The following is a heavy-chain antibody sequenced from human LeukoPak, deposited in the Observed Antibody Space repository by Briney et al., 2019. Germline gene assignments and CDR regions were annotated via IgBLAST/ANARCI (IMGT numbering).Heavy chain of an antibody. CDR2: INHSGST. Sequence: SETLSLTCTVSGVSISSGAYYWSWIRQPPGKGLEWIGEINHSGSTNYNPSLKSRVTISVDTSKNQFSLKLSSVTAADTAVYYCASRGGDYWGQGTLVTVSS. J-gene: IGHJ4*02. D-gene: IGHD3-16*01. CDR3: ASRGGDY. CDR1: GVSISSGAYY. V-gene: IGHV4-39*07.